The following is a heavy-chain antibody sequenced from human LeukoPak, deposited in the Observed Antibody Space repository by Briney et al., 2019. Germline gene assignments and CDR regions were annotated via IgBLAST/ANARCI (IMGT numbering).Heavy chain of an antibody. CDR3: AYQLLGYRDGYYYYGMDV. J-gene: IGHJ6*02. CDR1: GYTFTGYY. Sequence: ASVKVSCKASGYTFTGYYMHWVRQAPGQGLEWMGWINPNSGGTNYAQKFQGRVTMIRDTSISTAYMELSRLRSDDTAVYYCAYQLLGYRDGYYYYGMDVWGQGTTVTVSS. CDR2: INPNSGGT. V-gene: IGHV1-2*02. D-gene: IGHD2-2*01.